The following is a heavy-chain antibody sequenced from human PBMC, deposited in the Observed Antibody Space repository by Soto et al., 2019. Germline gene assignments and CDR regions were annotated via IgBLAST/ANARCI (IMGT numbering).Heavy chain of an antibody. CDR1: GGSISSSSYY. CDR2: IYYSGST. J-gene: IGHJ4*02. CDR3: ARLVVVPAAMGIIDY. D-gene: IGHD2-2*01. Sequence: QLQLQESGPGLVKPSETLSLTCTVSGGSISSSSYYWGWIRQPPGKGLEWIGSIYYSGSTYYNPSLKSRVTISVDTSKNQFSLKLSSVTAADTAVYYCARLVVVPAAMGIIDYWGQGTLVTVSS. V-gene: IGHV4-39*01.